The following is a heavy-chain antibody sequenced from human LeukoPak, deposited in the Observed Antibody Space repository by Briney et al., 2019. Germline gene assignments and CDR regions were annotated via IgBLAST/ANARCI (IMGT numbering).Heavy chain of an antibody. D-gene: IGHD4-17*01. J-gene: IGHJ4*02. V-gene: IGHV4-38-2*02. CDR2: IYYSGST. Sequence: PSETLSLTCTVSGYSMSSGYYWGWIRQPPGKGLEWIGSIYYSGSTYYNPSLKSRASISVDTSKKQFSLKLSPVTAADTAVYYCARVDYGDYYFDYWGQGTLVTVSS. CDR1: GYSMSSGYY. CDR3: ARVDYGDYYFDY.